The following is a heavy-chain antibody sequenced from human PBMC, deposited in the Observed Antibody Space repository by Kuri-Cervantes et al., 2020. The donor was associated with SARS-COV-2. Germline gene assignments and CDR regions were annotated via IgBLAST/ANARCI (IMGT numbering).Heavy chain of an antibody. Sequence: GESLKISCAASGFTFSSYWMSWVRQAPGKGLEWVANIKQDGSEKYYVDSVKGRFTISRDNAKNSLYLQMNSLRAEDTAVYYCARDYTGVVEGYYFDYWGQGTLVTVSS. CDR2: IKQDGSEK. D-gene: IGHD2-15*01. V-gene: IGHV3-7*01. CDR1: GFTFSSYW. CDR3: ARDYTGVVEGYYFDY. J-gene: IGHJ4*02.